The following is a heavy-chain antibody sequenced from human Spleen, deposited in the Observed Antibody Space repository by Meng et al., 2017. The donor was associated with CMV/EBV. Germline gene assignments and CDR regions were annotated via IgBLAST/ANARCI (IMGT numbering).Heavy chain of an antibody. CDR1: GGSFSGYY. Sequence: SETLSLTCAVYGGSFSGYYWSWIRQPPGKGLEWIGEINHSGSTNYNPSLKSRVTISVDTSKNQFSLKLSSVTAADTAVYYCARAYCSSTSCYSNWFDPWGQETLVTVSS. CDR3: ARAYCSSTSCYSNWFDP. D-gene: IGHD2-2*01. CDR2: INHSGST. J-gene: IGHJ5*02. V-gene: IGHV4-34*01.